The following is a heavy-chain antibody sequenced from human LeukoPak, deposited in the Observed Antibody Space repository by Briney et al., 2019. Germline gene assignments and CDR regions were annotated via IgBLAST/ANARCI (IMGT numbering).Heavy chain of an antibody. V-gene: IGHV4-59*01. J-gene: IGHJ5*02. Sequence: PSETLSLTCTVSGGSISSYYWSWIRQPPGKGLEWIGYIYYSGSTNYNPSLRSRVTISVDTSKNQFSLKLNSVTAADTAVYYCARVGSWYWFDPWGQGTLVTVSS. CDR3: ARVGSWYWFDP. CDR1: GGSISSYY. CDR2: IYYSGST. D-gene: IGHD6-13*01.